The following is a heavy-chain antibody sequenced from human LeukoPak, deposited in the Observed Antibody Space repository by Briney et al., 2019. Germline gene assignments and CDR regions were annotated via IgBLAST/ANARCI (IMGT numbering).Heavy chain of an antibody. CDR2: IKQDGSEK. V-gene: IGHV3-7*01. Sequence: GGSLRLSCAASGFTFSSYSMNWVRQAPGKGLEWVANIKQDGSEKYYVDSVKGRFTISRDNAKNSLYLQMNSLRAEDTAVYYCARGPTFGWFDPWGQGTLVTVSS. CDR1: GFTFSSYS. J-gene: IGHJ5*02. CDR3: ARGPTFGWFDP. D-gene: IGHD3-10*01.